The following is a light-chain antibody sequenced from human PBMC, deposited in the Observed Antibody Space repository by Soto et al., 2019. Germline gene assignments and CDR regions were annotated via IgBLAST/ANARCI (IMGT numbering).Light chain of an antibody. J-gene: IGKJ1*01. CDR2: AAS. CDR3: QQSYSTPWT. Sequence: DIQMTQSPSSLSASVGDRVTITCRASQSISTYLNWCQRKPGKAPKLLISAASSLQSGVPSRFSGSGSGTDFTLTISSLQPEDFATYYCQQSYSTPWTFGQGTKVEIK. V-gene: IGKV1-39*01. CDR1: QSISTY.